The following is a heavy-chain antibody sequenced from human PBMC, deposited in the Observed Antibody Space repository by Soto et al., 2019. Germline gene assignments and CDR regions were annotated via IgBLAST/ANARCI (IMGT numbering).Heavy chain of an antibody. Sequence: QVQLVESGGGVVQPGRSLRLSCAASGFTFSSYGMHWVRQAPGKGLEWVAVIWYDGSNKYYADSVKGRFTISRDNSKNTLSLQMNSLRAEDTAVYYCARDSIVGATQDYFDYWGQETLVTVSS. V-gene: IGHV3-33*01. J-gene: IGHJ4*02. CDR3: ARDSIVGATQDYFDY. D-gene: IGHD1-26*01. CDR1: GFTFSSYG. CDR2: IWYDGSNK.